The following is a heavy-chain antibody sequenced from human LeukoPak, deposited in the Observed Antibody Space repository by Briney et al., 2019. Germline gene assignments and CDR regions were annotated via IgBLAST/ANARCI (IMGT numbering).Heavy chain of an antibody. CDR3: ARVQYTSGSYYFDY. D-gene: IGHD3-10*01. CDR2: IYYSGST. CDR1: GGSISSGTYY. Sequence: TSSETLSLTCTVSGGSISSGTYYWSWIRQPPGKGLEWIGYIYYSGSTNYNPSLKSRVTISVATAKNQFSLSLNSVTAADPAVYYCARVQYTSGSYYFDYWGQGTLVTVSS. V-gene: IGHV4-61*01. J-gene: IGHJ4*02.